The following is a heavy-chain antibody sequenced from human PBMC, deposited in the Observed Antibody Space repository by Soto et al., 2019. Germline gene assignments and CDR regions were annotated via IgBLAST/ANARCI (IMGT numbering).Heavy chain of an antibody. V-gene: IGHV5-51*01. J-gene: IGHJ2*01. CDR3: ARQIGRGSSWLNYWYFDL. Sequence: GESLKISCKGSGYSFTSYWIGWVRQMPGKGLEWMGIIYPGDSDTRYSPSFQGQVTISADKSISTAYLQWCSLKASDTAMYYCARQIGRGSSWLNYWYFDLWGRGTLVTVSS. D-gene: IGHD6-13*01. CDR2: IYPGDSDT. CDR1: GYSFTSYW.